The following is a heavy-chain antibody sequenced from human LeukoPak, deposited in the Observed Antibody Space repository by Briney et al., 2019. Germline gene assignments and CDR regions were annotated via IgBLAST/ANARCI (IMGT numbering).Heavy chain of an antibody. D-gene: IGHD3-9*01. CDR1: GYTFTSYV. J-gene: IGHJ4*02. CDR3: ARDEGTTSTG. CDR2: ISGYSGNT. Sequence: ASVKVSCTASGYTFTSYVISWVRQAPGQGLEWMGWISGYSGNTNYAQKFQGRVTMTTDTSTSTAYMELRNLRSDDTAVYYCARDEGTTSTGWGQGTLVAVSS. V-gene: IGHV1-18*01.